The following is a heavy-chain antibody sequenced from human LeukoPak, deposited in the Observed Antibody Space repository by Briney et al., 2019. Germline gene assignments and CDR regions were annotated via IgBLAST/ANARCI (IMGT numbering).Heavy chain of an antibody. CDR1: GFTFSSYW. J-gene: IGHJ3*02. V-gene: IGHV3-7*01. CDR2: IKQDGSEK. Sequence: PGGSLRLSCAASGFTFSSYWMSWVRQAPGKGLEWVANIKQDGSEKYYVDSVKGRFTISRDNAKKTLYVQMNSLRAEDTAVYYCARALVAGVTLNALDIWGQGTMVTVSS. D-gene: IGHD2-15*01. CDR3: ARALVAGVTLNALDI.